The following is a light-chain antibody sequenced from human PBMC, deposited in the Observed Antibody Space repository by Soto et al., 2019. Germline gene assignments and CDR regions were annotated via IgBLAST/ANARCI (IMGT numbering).Light chain of an antibody. CDR2: DVS. V-gene: IGLV2-11*01. Sequence: QSVLTQPRSVSGSPGQSVTISCTGTSSDVGGYNYVSCYQQHPGKAPKLMIYDVSKRPSGVPDRFSGSKSGNTASLTISGLQAEDEADYYCCSYAGSSDVFGTGTKVTVL. CDR1: SSDVGGYNY. J-gene: IGLJ1*01. CDR3: CSYAGSSDV.